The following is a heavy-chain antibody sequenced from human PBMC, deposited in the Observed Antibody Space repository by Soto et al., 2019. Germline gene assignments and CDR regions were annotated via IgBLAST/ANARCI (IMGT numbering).Heavy chain of an antibody. CDR3: VRVVAILGGPDH. V-gene: IGHV1-69*12. Sequence: QVQLVQSGAEVRQPASSVKVSCKTSGGTFSSYAISWVRQAPGQGLEWMGGIVPIVDTATYAQKFQGRVTITADETTSSAYMALSRLRSDDTAVYDCVRVVAILGGPDHWGQGTIVTVSS. J-gene: IGHJ4*02. CDR2: IVPIVDTA. CDR1: GGTFSSYA. D-gene: IGHD2-15*01.